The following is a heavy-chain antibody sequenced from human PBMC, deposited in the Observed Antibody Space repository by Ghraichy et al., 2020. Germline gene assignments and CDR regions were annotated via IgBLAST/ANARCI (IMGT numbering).Heavy chain of an antibody. CDR2: IYPGDSDT. Sequence: KVSCKGSGYSFTSYWIGWVRQMPGKGLEWMGLIYPGDSDTRYSPSFQGQVTISADKSISTAYLQWTSLKASDTAIYYCARVGATSYHYYYYMDVWGKGTTVTVSS. CDR1: GYSFTSYW. D-gene: IGHD1-26*01. CDR3: ARVGATSYHYYYYMDV. J-gene: IGHJ6*03. V-gene: IGHV5-51*01.